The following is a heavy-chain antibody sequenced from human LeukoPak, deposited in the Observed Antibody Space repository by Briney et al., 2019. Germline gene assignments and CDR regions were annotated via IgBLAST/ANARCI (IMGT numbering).Heavy chain of an antibody. D-gene: IGHD2-15*01. CDR2: ISYDGSNK. V-gene: IGHV3-30-3*01. J-gene: IGHJ4*02. Sequence: PGGSLRLSCAASGFTFSSYAMHWVRQAPGKGLEWVAVISYDGSNKYYADSVKGRFTISRDNSKNTLYLQMNSLRAEDTAVYYCARDGYCSGGSCYKGLCWGQGTLVTVSS. CDR1: GFTFSSYA. CDR3: ARDGYCSGGSCYKGLC.